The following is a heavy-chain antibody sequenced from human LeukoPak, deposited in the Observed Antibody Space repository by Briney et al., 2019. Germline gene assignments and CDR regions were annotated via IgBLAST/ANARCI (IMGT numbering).Heavy chain of an antibody. J-gene: IGHJ4*02. D-gene: IGHD6-19*01. CDR3: AREDRYGGIAVAGYYFDY. CDR1: GGSFSGYY. CDR2: INHSGST. Sequence: SETLSLTCAVYGGSFSGYYWSWIRQPPGKELEWIGEINHSGSTNYNPSLKSRVTISVDTSKNQFSLKLSSVTAADTAVYYCAREDRYGGIAVAGYYFDYWGQGTLVTVSS. V-gene: IGHV4-34*01.